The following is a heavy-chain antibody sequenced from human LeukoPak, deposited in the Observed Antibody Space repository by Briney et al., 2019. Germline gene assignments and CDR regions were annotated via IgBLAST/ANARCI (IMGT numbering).Heavy chain of an antibody. V-gene: IGHV1-69*01. CDR2: IIPIFDTA. D-gene: IGHD4-17*01. CDR1: GGTFSNYA. J-gene: IGHJ4*02. Sequence: SVKVSCKASGGTFSNYAISWVRQAPGQELEWMGGIIPIFDTANYAQKFQGRVTITANESTSTAYMELSSLRSEDTAVYYCAREYGDYVDYWGQGTLVTVSS. CDR3: AREYGDYVDY.